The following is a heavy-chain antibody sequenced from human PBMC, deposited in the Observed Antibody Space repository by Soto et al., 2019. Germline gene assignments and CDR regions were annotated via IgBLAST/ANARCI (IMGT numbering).Heavy chain of an antibody. D-gene: IGHD3-16*01. CDR1: NYSINNGFF. J-gene: IGHJ5*02. CDR3: ARDTNSLDP. CDR2: IFHTGDT. V-gene: IGHV4-38-2*02. Sequence: PSETLALTCSVSNYSINNGFFWGWSRQHPGKGVEWIGSIFHTGDTHYNPSLKSRTSMSADTSRNLFSLKLTSLTAADTAVYYCARDTNSLDPWGQGTLVTVSS.